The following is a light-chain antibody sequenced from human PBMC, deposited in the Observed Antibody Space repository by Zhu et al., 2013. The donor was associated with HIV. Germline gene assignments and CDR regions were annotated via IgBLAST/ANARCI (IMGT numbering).Light chain of an antibody. CDR1: QSVSGSY. CDR2: GAS. V-gene: IGKV3-15*01. J-gene: IGKJ5*01. Sequence: EIVLTQSPGTLSLSPGERATLSCRASQSVSGSYLAWYQQKPGQAPRLLIYGASARATGIPARFSGSGSGTEFTLTISSLQSEDFAVYYCQQYYNWPPITFGQGTRLDIK. CDR3: QQYYNWPPIT.